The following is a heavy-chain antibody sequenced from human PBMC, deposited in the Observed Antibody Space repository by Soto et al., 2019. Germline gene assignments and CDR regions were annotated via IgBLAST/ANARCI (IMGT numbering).Heavy chain of an antibody. V-gene: IGHV1-2*02. CDR3: GQRRSWYDGLCS. Sequence: QVQLVQSGAEVKKSGASVKVSCKASGYTFTGYYIHWVRQAPGQGPEWMGEISPNSGGTKYAQMCEGRVTMSREQLITPVYKLGRTVRWASAAVYYCGQRRSWYDGLCSGAQGPLVTVYS. CDR2: ISPNSGGT. CDR1: GYTFTGYY. J-gene: IGHJ4*02. D-gene: IGHD1-1*01.